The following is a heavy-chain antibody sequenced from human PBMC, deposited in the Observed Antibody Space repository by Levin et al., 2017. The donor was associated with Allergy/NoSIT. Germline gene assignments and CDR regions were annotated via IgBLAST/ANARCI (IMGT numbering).Heavy chain of an antibody. Sequence: GGSLRLSCAASGFTFSNYAMSWVRQAPGKGLEWVSAISGYGGITYYADSVKGRFTISRDNSKNTLYLQVNSLSAEDTAIYYCANMIAVAAAFDYWGQGTLVTVSS. D-gene: IGHD6-19*01. J-gene: IGHJ4*02. CDR2: ISGYGGIT. V-gene: IGHV3-23*01. CDR3: ANMIAVAAAFDY. CDR1: GFTFSNYA.